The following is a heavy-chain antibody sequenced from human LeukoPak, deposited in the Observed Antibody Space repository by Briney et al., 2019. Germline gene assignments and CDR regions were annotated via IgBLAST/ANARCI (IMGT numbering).Heavy chain of an antibody. CDR1: GFTFSSYA. CDR3: ARDSGSYHQRNWFDP. J-gene: IGHJ5*02. CDR2: ILGSGDRT. V-gene: IGHV3-23*01. D-gene: IGHD1-26*01. Sequence: GGSLRLSCAVSGFTFSSYAMSWVRQAPGKGLEWVSGILGSGDRTYNADSVKGRFTISRDNAKNSLYPQMNSLRAEDTAVYYCARDSGSYHQRNWFDPWGQGTLVTVSS.